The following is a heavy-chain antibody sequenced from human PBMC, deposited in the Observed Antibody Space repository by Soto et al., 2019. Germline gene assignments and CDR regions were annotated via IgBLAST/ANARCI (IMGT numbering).Heavy chain of an antibody. CDR2: IDPSDSYT. CDR1: GYSFTSYW. J-gene: IGHJ3*02. CDR3: ARRYCSGGSCYSDMFDAFDI. D-gene: IGHD2-15*01. V-gene: IGHV5-10-1*01. Sequence: GESLKISCKGPGYSFTSYWISWVRQMPGKGLEWMGRIDPSDSYTNYSPSFQGHVTISADKSISTAYLQWSSLKASDTAMYYCARRYCSGGSCYSDMFDAFDIWGQGTMVTVSS.